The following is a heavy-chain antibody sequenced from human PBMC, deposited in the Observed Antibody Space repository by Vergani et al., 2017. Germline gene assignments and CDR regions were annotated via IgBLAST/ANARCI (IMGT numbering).Heavy chain of an antibody. CDR2: IIPIFGTA. CDR3: ARMKVRDFWSGNWFDP. J-gene: IGHJ5*02. V-gene: IGHV1-69*01. CDR1: GGTFSSYA. Sequence: QVQLVQSGAEVKEPGSSVKVSCKASGGTFSSYAISWVRQAPGQGLEWMGGIIPIFGTANYAQKFQGRVTITADESTSTAYMELSSLRSEDTAVYYCARMKVRDFWSGNWFDPWGQGTLVTVSS. D-gene: IGHD3-3*01.